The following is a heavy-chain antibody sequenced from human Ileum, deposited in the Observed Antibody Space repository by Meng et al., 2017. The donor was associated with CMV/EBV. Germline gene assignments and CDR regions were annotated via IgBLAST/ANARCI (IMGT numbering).Heavy chain of an antibody. CDR1: GYTFTDYY. CDR2: INANHGGT. CDR3: ASDGINSSPDFDY. D-gene: IGHD3-10*01. V-gene: IGHV1-2*02. J-gene: IGHJ4*02. Sequence: ASVKVTCKASGYTFTDYYMYWVRQAPGQGLESMGWINANHGGTGYAQKSKGRVSMTTDTSINPIYMVFGGLRSDDTAVYYCASDGINSSPDFDYWGQGTLVTVSS.